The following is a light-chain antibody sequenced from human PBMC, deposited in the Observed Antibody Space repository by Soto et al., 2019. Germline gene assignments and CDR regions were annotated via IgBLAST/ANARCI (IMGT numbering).Light chain of an antibody. Sequence: DVQMTQSPSSLSASVGDRVTITCRASQGISNSLAWYQQRPGRVPKLLIYGASNLQSEVPSRFSGSGSGTDFTLAISSLQPDDVATYYCQRYDSAARTFGQGTKVDIK. J-gene: IGKJ1*01. V-gene: IGKV1-27*01. CDR1: QGISNS. CDR3: QRYDSAART. CDR2: GAS.